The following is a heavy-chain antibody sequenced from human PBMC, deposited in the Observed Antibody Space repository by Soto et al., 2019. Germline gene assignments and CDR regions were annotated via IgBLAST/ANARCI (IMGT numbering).Heavy chain of an antibody. D-gene: IGHD1-7*01. V-gene: IGHV4-39*01. CDR2: IHYSGST. CDR1: DDSITSGAYY. J-gene: IGHJ4*02. CDR3: ARQLSVTGTMDY. Sequence: KTSETLSLTCTVSDDSITSGAYYWGLIRQPPGKGLEWIGNIHYSGSTYYNPSLKSRVTISVDTSKNQFSLKLSSVTAADTAVYYCARQLSVTGTMDYWGQGTLVTVSS.